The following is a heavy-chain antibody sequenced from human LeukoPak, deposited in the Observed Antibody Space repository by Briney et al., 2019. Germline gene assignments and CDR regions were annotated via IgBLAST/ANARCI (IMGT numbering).Heavy chain of an antibody. Sequence: PEASVKVSCKVSGYTLTELSMHWVRQAPGKGLEWMGGFDPEDGETFYAQKFQGRVTMTEDTSTDTVYMELSSLRSEDTAVYYCARSNNNGIPYQLLWGPYYYYMDVWGKGTTVTVSS. D-gene: IGHD2-2*01. V-gene: IGHV1-24*01. CDR2: FDPEDGET. J-gene: IGHJ6*03. CDR3: ARSNNNGIPYQLLWGPYYYYMDV. CDR1: GYTLTELS.